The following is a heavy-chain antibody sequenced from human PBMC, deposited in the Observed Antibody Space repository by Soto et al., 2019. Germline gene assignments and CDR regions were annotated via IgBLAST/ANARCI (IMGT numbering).Heavy chain of an antibody. Sequence: PSETLSLTCTVSGGSISSGDYYWSWIRQPPGKGLEWIGYIYYSGSTYYNPSLKSRVTISVDTSKNQFSLKLSSVTAADTAVYCCARDVPYYGSGSYRNEAYYFDYWGQGTLVTVSS. CDR1: GGSISSGDYY. CDR3: ARDVPYYGSGSYRNEAYYFDY. CDR2: IYYSGST. J-gene: IGHJ4*02. V-gene: IGHV4-30-4*01. D-gene: IGHD3-10*01.